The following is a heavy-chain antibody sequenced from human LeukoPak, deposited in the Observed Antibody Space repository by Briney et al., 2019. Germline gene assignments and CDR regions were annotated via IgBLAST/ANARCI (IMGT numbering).Heavy chain of an antibody. Sequence: PADTLSLTCTVSGRSISSYYWSWTRQPPGKGLEWIGYMLYSGSNKYNPSLKSRVTISVDMSKNQFSLKLSSVTAADTAVYYCARWILWFGDLGYFDYWGQGALVTVSS. D-gene: IGHD3-10*01. CDR3: ARWILWFGDLGYFDY. V-gene: IGHV4-59*07. CDR1: GRSISSYY. CDR2: MLYSGSN. J-gene: IGHJ4*02.